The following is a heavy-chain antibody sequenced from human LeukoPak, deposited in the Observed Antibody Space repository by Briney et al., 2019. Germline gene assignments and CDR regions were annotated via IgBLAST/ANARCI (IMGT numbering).Heavy chain of an antibody. Sequence: ASVKVSCKASGYTFTGYYMHWVRQAPGQGLEWMGIINPSGGSTSYAQKFQGRVTMTRDMSTSTVYMELSRLRSDDTAVYYCARGGLPHFYYYMDVWGKGTTVTISS. CDR3: ARGGLPHFYYYMDV. V-gene: IGHV1-46*01. CDR2: INPSGGST. CDR1: GYTFTGYY. J-gene: IGHJ6*03.